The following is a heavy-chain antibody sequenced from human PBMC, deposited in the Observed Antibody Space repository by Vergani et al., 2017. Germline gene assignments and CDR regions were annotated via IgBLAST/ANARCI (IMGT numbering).Heavy chain of an antibody. CDR3: ANNPGISTTRHYYAMDV. CDR2: ISPGASTV. J-gene: IGHJ6*02. D-gene: IGHD1-1*01. Sequence: LEESGGGSVKPGGSLRLSCAASGFQFSDHYMSWIRQAPGKGLEWVSHISPGASTVSYTDSVTGRFTVSRDNDNDSLTLDMTTLRVEDTAVYYCANNPGISTTRHYYAMDVWRQGTTVTVSS. V-gene: IGHV3-11*04. CDR1: GFQFSDHY.